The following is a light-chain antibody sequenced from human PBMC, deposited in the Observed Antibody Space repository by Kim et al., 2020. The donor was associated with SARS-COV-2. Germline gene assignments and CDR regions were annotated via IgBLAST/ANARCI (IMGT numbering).Light chain of an antibody. V-gene: IGKV1-5*01. J-gene: IGKJ1*01. CDR3: QQYGSYSPWP. CDR1: QTISTS. CDR2: DAS. Sequence: SVGARVTITCPASQTISTSLAWYQQRPGKVPKLLIYDASSLQSGVPSRFSGSGSGTEFTLTISSLQPDDFASFYCQQYGSYSPWPFGQGTKVDIK.